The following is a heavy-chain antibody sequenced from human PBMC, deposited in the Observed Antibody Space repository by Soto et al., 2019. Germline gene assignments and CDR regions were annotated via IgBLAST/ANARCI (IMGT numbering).Heavy chain of an antibody. D-gene: IGHD3-22*01. CDR1: GFTFSSYS. V-gene: IGHV3-48*01. Sequence: GSLRLSCAASGFTFSSYSMNWVRQAPGKGLEWVSYISSSSSTIYYADSVKGRFTISRDNAKNSLYVQMNSLRAEDTAVYYCARDLPYHESSGYNWYFDLWGRGTLVTVS. CDR3: ARDLPYHESSGYNWYFDL. J-gene: IGHJ2*01. CDR2: ISSSSSTI.